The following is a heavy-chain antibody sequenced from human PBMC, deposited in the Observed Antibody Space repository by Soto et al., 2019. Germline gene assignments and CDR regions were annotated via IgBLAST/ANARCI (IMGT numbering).Heavy chain of an antibody. D-gene: IGHD6-6*01. CDR2: ISAYNGNT. V-gene: IGHV1-18*01. CDR1: GYTFTSYG. Sequence: ASVKVSCKASGYTFTSYGISWVRQAPGQGLEWMGWISAYNGNTNYAQKLQGRVTMTTDTSTSTAYMELRSLRSDDTAVYYCYLLMLDSSSSVMLKNWFDPWGQGTQVTV. CDR3: YLLMLDSSSSVMLKNWFDP. J-gene: IGHJ5*02.